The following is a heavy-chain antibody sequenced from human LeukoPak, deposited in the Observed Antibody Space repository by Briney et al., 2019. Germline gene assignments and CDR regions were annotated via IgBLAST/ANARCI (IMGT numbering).Heavy chain of an antibody. V-gene: IGHV3-72*01. CDR3: ARDGAEGDDSAFDV. D-gene: IGHD3-22*01. CDR1: GFTLRDYH. CDR2: TRSIVRRYAT. Sequence: GGSLRLSCVGSGFTLRDYHMDWVRQAPGMGLEWVGRTRSIVRRYATEYAASVKGRFTISRDESENSVFLHLSSLTVEDTALYYCARDGAEGDDSAFDVWGQGTMVTVSS. J-gene: IGHJ3*01.